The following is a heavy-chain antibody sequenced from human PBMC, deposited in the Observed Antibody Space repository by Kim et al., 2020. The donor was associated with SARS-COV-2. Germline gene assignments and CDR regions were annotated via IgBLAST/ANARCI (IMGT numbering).Heavy chain of an antibody. CDR2: IYYSGST. CDR1: GGSVSSGSYY. J-gene: IGHJ6*02. Sequence: SETLSLTCTVSGGSVSSGSYYWSWIRQPPGKGLEWIGYIYYSGSTNYNPSLKSRVTISVDTSKNQFSLKLSSVTAADTAVYYCARYTVGRIAAAGTISYYYYYGMDVWGQGTTVTVSS. V-gene: IGHV4-61*01. CDR3: ARYTVGRIAAAGTISYYYYYGMDV. D-gene: IGHD6-13*01.